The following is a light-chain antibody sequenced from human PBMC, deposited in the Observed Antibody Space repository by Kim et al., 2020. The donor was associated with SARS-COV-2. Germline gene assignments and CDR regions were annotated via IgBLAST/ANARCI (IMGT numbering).Light chain of an antibody. CDR1: SGRIDNNY. V-gene: IGLV6-57*03. J-gene: IGLJ2*01. CDR2: EDD. Sequence: KTVTIYCTRSSGRIDNNYVPWYQQRPGGVPTTVIYEDDQRPSGVSDRFSGSIDNSSNSASLTISGLRTEDEADYYCQSYNRDNVLFGGGTQLTVL. CDR3: QSYNRDNVL.